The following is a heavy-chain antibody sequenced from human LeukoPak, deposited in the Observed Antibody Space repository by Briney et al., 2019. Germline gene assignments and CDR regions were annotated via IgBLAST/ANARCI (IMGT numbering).Heavy chain of an antibody. J-gene: IGHJ4*02. CDR2: ISYDGSDK. CDR3: ARGSFYYYDKSGYSTVYYFDC. CDR1: GFTFSSYA. Sequence: GGSLRLSCAASGFTFSSYAMHWVRQAPGKGLEWGAVISYDGSDKYYADSVKGRFTISRDNSKNTLFLQMNSLRAEDSAVYYCARGSFYYYDKSGYSTVYYFDCWGQGTLVTVSS. V-gene: IGHV3-30-3*01. D-gene: IGHD3-22*01.